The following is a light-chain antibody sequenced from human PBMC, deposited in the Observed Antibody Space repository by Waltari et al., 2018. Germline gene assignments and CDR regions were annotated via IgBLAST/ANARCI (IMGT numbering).Light chain of an antibody. CDR1: QSISDN. CDR2: GAC. V-gene: IGKV3-15*01. CDR3: QQYSRWPRIA. Sequence: VMTQSPATLSVSPAERATLSCRASQSISDNLAWYQQKRGQAPRLLIYGACTRATGIPARFTGSGSETDGALTVSSLGSEDSAVDCCQQYSRWPRIAFGAGTRLE. J-gene: IGKJ5*01.